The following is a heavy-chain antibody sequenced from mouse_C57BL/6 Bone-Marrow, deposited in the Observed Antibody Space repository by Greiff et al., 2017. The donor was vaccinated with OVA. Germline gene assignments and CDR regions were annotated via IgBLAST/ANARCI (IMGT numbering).Heavy chain of an antibody. CDR2: IYPGSGST. V-gene: IGHV1-55*01. D-gene: IGHD1-1*01. J-gene: IGHJ1*03. Sequence: VKLQQPGAELVKPGASVKMSCKASGYTFTSYWITWVKQRPGQGLEWIGDIYPGSGSTNYNEKFKSKATLTVDTSSSTAYMQLSSLTSEDSAVYYCARSRDYYGSSYWYFDVWGTGTTVTVSS. CDR1: GYTFTSYW. CDR3: ARSRDYYGSSYWYFDV.